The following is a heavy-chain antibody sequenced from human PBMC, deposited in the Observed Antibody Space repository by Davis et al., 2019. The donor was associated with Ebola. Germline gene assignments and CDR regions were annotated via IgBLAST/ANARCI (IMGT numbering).Heavy chain of an antibody. CDR2: ISRSSSST. CDR1: GFTFSNYR. D-gene: IGHD2-2*01. CDR3: ARGLIGTKGDLREGY. Sequence: GESLKISCAASGFTFSNYRMNWVRQAPGKGLEWVSSISRSSSSTYYADSVKGRFTISRDNAKNSLYLQMNSLRAEDTAVYYCARGLIGTKGDLREGYWGQGTLVTVSS. J-gene: IGHJ4*02. V-gene: IGHV3-21*01.